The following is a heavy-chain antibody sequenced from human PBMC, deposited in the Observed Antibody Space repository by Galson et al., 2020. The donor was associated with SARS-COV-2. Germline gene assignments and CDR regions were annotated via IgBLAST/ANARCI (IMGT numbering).Heavy chain of an antibody. V-gene: IGHV3-48*03. CDR3: ARALVGASELLQH. Sequence: PGGSLRLSCAASGFTFSSYEMNWARQAPGKGLEWVSYIGKSGRTIYYADSAEGRFTISRDNAKNSLYLQMNSLRAEDTAIYYCARALVGASELLQHWGQGTLVTVSS. CDR2: IGKSGRTI. CDR1: GFTFSSYE. J-gene: IGHJ1*01. D-gene: IGHD1-26*01.